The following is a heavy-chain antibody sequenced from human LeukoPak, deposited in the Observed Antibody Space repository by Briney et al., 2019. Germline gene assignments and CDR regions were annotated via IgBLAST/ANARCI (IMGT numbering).Heavy chain of an antibody. CDR2: IYYSGST. CDR1: GGSISSSSYY. D-gene: IGHD3-10*01. Sequence: SETLSLTRTVSGGSISSSSYYWGWIRQPPGKGLEWIGSIYYSGSTYYNPSLKSRVTISVDTSKNQFSLKLSSVTAADTAVYYCARLRVVRGVIIRDFDYWGQGTLVTVSS. CDR3: ARLRVVRGVIIRDFDY. V-gene: IGHV4-39*01. J-gene: IGHJ4*02.